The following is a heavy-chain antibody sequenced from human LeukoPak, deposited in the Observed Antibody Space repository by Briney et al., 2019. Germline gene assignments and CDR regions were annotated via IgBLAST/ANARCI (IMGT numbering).Heavy chain of an antibody. CDR3: ARHTAGGYCSGGSCYLDY. Sequence: GESLKISCKGSGYSFTSYWIGWVRQLPGKGLEWMGIIYPGDSDTRYSPSFQGQVTISADKSISTAYLQWSSLKASDTAMYYCARHTAGGYCSGGSCYLDYWGQGTLVTVSS. D-gene: IGHD2-15*01. CDR2: IYPGDSDT. CDR1: GYSFTSYW. J-gene: IGHJ4*02. V-gene: IGHV5-51*01.